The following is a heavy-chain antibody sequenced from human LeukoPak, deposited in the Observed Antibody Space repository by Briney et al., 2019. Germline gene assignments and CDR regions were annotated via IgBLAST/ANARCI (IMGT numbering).Heavy chain of an antibody. CDR2: ISGSGGGT. Sequence: PGGSLRLSCAASGFTFSSYAMNWVRQAPGKGLEWVSIISGSGGGTYYADSVKGRFTISRDNSKNTLDLQMNSLRAGDTAVYYCAISTDSSGWYYFDYWGQGTLDTVSS. J-gene: IGHJ4*02. CDR3: AISTDSSGWYYFDY. CDR1: GFTFSSYA. V-gene: IGHV3-23*01. D-gene: IGHD6-19*01.